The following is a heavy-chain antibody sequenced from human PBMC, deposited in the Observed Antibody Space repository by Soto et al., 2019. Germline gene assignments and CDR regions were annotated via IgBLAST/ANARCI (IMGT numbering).Heavy chain of an antibody. CDR1: GFTFRDYY. CDR2: ISGSGSYK. CDR3: ARDPQKSWEDNHWFDP. D-gene: IGHD1-26*01. J-gene: IGHJ5*02. V-gene: IGHV3-11*06. Sequence: QVHLVESGGGLVKPGGSLRLSCAASGFTFRDYYMNWIRQAPGKGLEWVSYISGSGSYKNYADSVKGRFTISRDNTKNSLYLQMNSLRAEDTAVYYCARDPQKSWEDNHWFDPWGQGTLVTVSS.